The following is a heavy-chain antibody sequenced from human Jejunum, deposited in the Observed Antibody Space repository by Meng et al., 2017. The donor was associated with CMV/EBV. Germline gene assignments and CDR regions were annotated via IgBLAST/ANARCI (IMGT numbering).Heavy chain of an antibody. CDR2: VYYNRNT. J-gene: IGHJ5*02. D-gene: IGHD6-19*01. CDR3: ARESWLGVPAGRFDP. V-gene: IGHV4-59*13. CDR1: GESNTKSY. Sequence: SGESNTKSYWSWIRQSPGKGLEWIGYVYYNRNTKYNPSLKGRVTISVDTSKNQFSLKLTSVTAADTAVYFCARESWLGVPAGRFDPWGQGTLVTVSS.